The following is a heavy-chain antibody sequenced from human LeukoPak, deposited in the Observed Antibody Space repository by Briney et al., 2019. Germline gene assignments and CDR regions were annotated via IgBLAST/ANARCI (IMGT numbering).Heavy chain of an antibody. J-gene: IGHJ4*02. CDR3: ARADYFDNSGYYEL. CDR2: INPNSGDT. CDR1: GYTFTGYY. V-gene: IGHV1-2*02. Sequence: ASVKVSCKASGYTFTGYYIHWVRQAPGQGLEWMGWINPNSGDTNYAQKFQGRVTVTGDTSISTSYMELSRLRSDDTAVYYCARADYFDNSGYYELWGQGTLVTVSS. D-gene: IGHD3-22*01.